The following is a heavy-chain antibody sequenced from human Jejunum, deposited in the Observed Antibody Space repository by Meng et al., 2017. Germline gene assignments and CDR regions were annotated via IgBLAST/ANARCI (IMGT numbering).Heavy chain of an antibody. D-gene: IGHD3-3*01. J-gene: IGHJ4*02. Sequence: QLQLLQWGSGLLKPSDTLSLTCTVYGDPFTDYYWNWIRQPPGKGLEWIGEIHHSGSTNYNPSLESRVTMSGDTSRKQFSLRLSSVTAADTAVYYCARSFWNYYYIDYWGQGALVTVSS. CDR2: IHHSGST. CDR3: ARSFWNYYYIDY. CDR1: GDPFTDYY. V-gene: IGHV4-34*01.